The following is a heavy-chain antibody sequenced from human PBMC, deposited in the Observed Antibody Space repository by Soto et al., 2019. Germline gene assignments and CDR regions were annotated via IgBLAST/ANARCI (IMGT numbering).Heavy chain of an antibody. CDR1: GFTFGSYG. CDR2: INSDGSTI. CDR3: ARHRWIVYTGFDP. V-gene: IGHV3-74*01. D-gene: IGHD5-12*01. Sequence: GGSLRLSGAASGFTFGSYGIHWVRQTPWKGLVWVSRINSDGSTINYADSVKRRFTISRDNAKNTLYLQMNSLRAEDTAVYYCARHRWIVYTGFDPFGQRTLAPFSS. J-gene: IGHJ5*02.